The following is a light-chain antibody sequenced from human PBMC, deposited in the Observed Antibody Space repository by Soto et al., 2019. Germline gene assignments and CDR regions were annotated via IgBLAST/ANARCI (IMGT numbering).Light chain of an antibody. Sequence: EIMMTQSPATLSVSPGERATLSCRASQSVSSSLAWYQQKPGQAPRLLIHGASTRATGIPARFSGSGSGTEFTLTINSLQSEDFAVYYCQQYNNWWTFGQGTKVDIK. J-gene: IGKJ1*01. CDR1: QSVSSS. V-gene: IGKV3-15*01. CDR2: GAS. CDR3: QQYNNWWT.